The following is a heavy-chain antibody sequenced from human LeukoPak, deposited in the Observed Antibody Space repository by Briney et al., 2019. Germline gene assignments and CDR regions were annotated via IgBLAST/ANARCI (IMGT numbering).Heavy chain of an antibody. CDR3: ARLASSGWSHCDY. Sequence: SETLSLTCTVSGGSISGYYWSWIRQPPGKGPEWIGYIYYSGGTNYNPSLKSRVTISVDTSKNQFSLKMNSVTAADTAVYYCARLASSGWSHCDYWGQGTLVTVSS. V-gene: IGHV4-59*08. J-gene: IGHJ4*02. CDR2: IYYSGGT. D-gene: IGHD6-19*01. CDR1: GGSISGYY.